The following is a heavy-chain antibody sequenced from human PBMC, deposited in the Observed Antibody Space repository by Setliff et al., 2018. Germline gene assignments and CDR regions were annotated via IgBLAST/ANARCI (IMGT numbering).Heavy chain of an antibody. Sequence: GESLKTSCKGSGYSFTSYWIGWVRHMPGKGLEWMGIIYPGDSYTRYSPSFQGQVIISADKSSSTAYLQWSSLKASDTAMYYCARYDSSGYHYYYGMDVWGQGTTVTVSS. CDR3: ARYDSSGYHYYYGMDV. J-gene: IGHJ6*02. D-gene: IGHD3-22*01. CDR2: IYPGDSYT. CDR1: GYSFTSYW. V-gene: IGHV5-51*01.